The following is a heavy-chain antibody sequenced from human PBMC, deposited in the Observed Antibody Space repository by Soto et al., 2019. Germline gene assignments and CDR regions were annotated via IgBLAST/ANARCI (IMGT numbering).Heavy chain of an antibody. J-gene: IGHJ5*02. D-gene: IGHD3-16*01. CDR3: ARGGGTTLAPLP. CDR1: GYTFTGYF. CDR2: INPNSGAT. V-gene: IGHV1-2*02. Sequence: ASVKVSCKASGYTFTGYFMHWVRQAPGEGLEWMGWINPNSGATKYAPKFQGRVTMTRDTYNRTASLELSRLTSADTAIYYCARGGGTTLAPLPWGQGTPVTVS.